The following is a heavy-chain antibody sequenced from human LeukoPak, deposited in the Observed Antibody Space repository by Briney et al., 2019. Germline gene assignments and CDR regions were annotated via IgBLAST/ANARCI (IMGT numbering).Heavy chain of an antibody. CDR1: GGTFSSYA. CDR2: IIPIFGTA. J-gene: IGHJ5*02. V-gene: IGHV1-69*13. Sequence: ASVKVSCKASGGTFSSYAISWVRQAPGQGLEWMGGIIPIFGTANYAQKFQGRVTITADESMSTAYMELSSLRSEDTAVYYCARGEDWNAPFDPWGQGTLVTVSS. D-gene: IGHD1-1*01. CDR3: ARGEDWNAPFDP.